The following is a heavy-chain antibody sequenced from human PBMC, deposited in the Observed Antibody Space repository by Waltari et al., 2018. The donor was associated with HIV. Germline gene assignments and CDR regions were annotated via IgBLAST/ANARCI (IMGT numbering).Heavy chain of an antibody. D-gene: IGHD3-10*01. CDR1: GGTFSSYA. J-gene: IGHJ4*02. Sequence: QVQLVQSGAEVKKPGSSVTVSCKASGGTFSSYAIRWVRQAPGQGLEWMGGIIPIFGTANYAQKFQGRVTITADESTSTAYMELSSLRSEDTAVYYCARDARLWFGELTYFDYWGQGTLVTVSS. V-gene: IGHV1-69*01. CDR2: IIPIFGTA. CDR3: ARDARLWFGELTYFDY.